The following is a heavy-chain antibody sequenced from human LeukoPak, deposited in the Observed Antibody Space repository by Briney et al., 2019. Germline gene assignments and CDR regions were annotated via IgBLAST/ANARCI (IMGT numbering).Heavy chain of an antibody. D-gene: IGHD3-10*01. V-gene: IGHV3-30*04. J-gene: IGHJ4*02. CDR3: ARDQRKSYYYGSGFDY. CDR1: GFTFSSYA. CDR2: ISYDESNQ. Sequence: GGSLRLSCAASGFTFSSYAVHWVRQAPGEGLEWVAVISYDESNQYYADSVKGRFTISRDNSRNTLYLQMNSLRAEDTAVYYCARDQRKSYYYGSGFDYWGQGTLVTVSS.